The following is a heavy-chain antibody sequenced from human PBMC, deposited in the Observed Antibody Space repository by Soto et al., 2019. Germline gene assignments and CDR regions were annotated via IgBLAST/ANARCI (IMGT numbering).Heavy chain of an antibody. CDR2: IKSKTDGGTT. V-gene: IGHV3-15*07. CDR3: TTATAYSSGWFRYYYGMDV. Sequence: EVQLVESGGGLVKPAGSLRLSCAASGFTFSNAWMNWVRQAPGKGLEWVGRIKSKTDGGTTDYAAPVKGRFTISRDDSKNTLYLQMNSLKTEDTAVYYCTTATAYSSGWFRYYYGMDVWGQGTTVTVSS. J-gene: IGHJ6*02. CDR1: GFTFSNAW. D-gene: IGHD6-19*01.